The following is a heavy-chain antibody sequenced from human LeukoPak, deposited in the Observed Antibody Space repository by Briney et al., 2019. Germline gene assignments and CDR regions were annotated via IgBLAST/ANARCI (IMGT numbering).Heavy chain of an antibody. Sequence: GGSLRLSCAPSGFTFSSYSMNWVRQAPGKGLEWVSYISSSSSTIYYADSVKGRFTISRDNAKNSLSLQIISLRAEDTAIYYCARHGGDYEDYFYYWGQGTLVTVSS. V-gene: IGHV3-48*04. J-gene: IGHJ4*02. D-gene: IGHD3-22*01. CDR2: ISSSSSTI. CDR1: GFTFSSYS. CDR3: ARHGGDYEDYFYY.